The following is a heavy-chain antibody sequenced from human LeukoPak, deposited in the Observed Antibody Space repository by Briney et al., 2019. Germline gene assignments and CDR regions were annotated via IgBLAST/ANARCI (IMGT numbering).Heavy chain of an antibody. D-gene: IGHD1-26*01. CDR2: IRSKAYGGTT. CDR1: GFTFGDYA. V-gene: IGHV3-49*03. J-gene: IGHJ4*02. CDR3: TSSYQWEPSDY. Sequence: GGSLRLSRTASGFTFGDYAMSWFRQAPGKGLEWVGFIRSKAYGGTTEYAASVKGRFTISRDDSKSIAYLQMNSLKTEDTAVYYCTSSYQWEPSDYWGQGTLVTVSS.